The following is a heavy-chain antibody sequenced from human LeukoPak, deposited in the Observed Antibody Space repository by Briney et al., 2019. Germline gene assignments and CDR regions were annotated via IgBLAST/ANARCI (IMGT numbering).Heavy chain of an antibody. J-gene: IGHJ6*02. CDR1: GYTFTGYY. CDR3: ARELIVVVVDDSDYYGMDV. Sequence: ASVKVSCKASGYTFTGYYMRWVRQAPGQGLEWMGWINPNSGGTKYAQKFQGRVTMTRDMSISTAYMELSRLRSDDTAVYYCARELIVVVVDDSDYYGMDVWGQGTTVTVSS. CDR2: INPNSGGT. D-gene: IGHD2-15*01. V-gene: IGHV1-2*02.